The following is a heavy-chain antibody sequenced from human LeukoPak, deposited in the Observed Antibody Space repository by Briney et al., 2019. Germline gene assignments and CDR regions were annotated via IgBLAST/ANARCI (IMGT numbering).Heavy chain of an antibody. Sequence: ASVKVSCKASGYTFTNYYFHWVRQAPGQGLERMGIINPSGGSTSYAQKFQGRVTMTRDTSTSTVYMKLSSLRSEDTAVYYCATDRGSGSPPFEYWGQGILVTVSS. CDR3: ATDRGSGSPPFEY. J-gene: IGHJ4*02. CDR1: GYTFTNYY. CDR2: INPSGGST. D-gene: IGHD3-10*01. V-gene: IGHV1-46*01.